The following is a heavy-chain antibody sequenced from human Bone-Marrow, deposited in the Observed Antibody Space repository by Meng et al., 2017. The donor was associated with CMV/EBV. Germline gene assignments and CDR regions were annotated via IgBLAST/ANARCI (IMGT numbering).Heavy chain of an antibody. CDR2: ISSSSRYI. CDR1: GFIFSGYS. Sequence: GESLKISCAASGFIFSGYSMNWVRQAPGKGLEWVSMISSSSRYIYYADSVKGRFTISRDNANNLLYLQMNSLTAEDTAFYYCATREGMGHTVDWGQGTLVTVS. D-gene: IGHD1-26*01. V-gene: IGHV3-21*01. J-gene: IGHJ4*02. CDR3: ATREGMGHTVD.